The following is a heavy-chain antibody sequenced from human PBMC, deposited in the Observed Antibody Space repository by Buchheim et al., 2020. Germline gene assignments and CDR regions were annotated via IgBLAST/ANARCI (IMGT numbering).Heavy chain of an antibody. V-gene: IGHV3-72*01. D-gene: IGHD3-22*01. CDR3: ARGSTSGYSDN. J-gene: IGHJ4*02. CDR1: GFSFSDRY. CDR2: SRNKANSYTT. Sequence: EVQVVESGGGLVQPGGSLRLSCAASGFSFSDRYMDWVRQAPGKGLEWVGRSRNKANSYTTEYAASVTGRFIISSDDSGNSLYLQMNSLKTEDTAVYYCARGSTSGYSDNWGQGT.